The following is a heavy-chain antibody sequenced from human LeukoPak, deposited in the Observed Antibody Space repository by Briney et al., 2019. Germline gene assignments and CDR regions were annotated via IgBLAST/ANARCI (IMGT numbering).Heavy chain of an antibody. Sequence: PGGSLRLSCAASGFTFNSYGMHWVRQAPGKGLEWVAVISYDGSNKYYADSVKGRFTISRDNSKNTLYLQMNSLRAEDTAVYYCAKDLRAAVAVSWWFDPWGQGTLVTVSS. D-gene: IGHD6-19*01. J-gene: IGHJ5*02. V-gene: IGHV3-30*18. CDR1: GFTFNSYG. CDR2: ISYDGSNK. CDR3: AKDLRAAVAVSWWFDP.